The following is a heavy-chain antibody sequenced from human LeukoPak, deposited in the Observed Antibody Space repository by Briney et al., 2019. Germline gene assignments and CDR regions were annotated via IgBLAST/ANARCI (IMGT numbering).Heavy chain of an antibody. CDR3: ARGPIVVVTAPRAYYFDY. V-gene: IGHV4-59*01. D-gene: IGHD2-21*02. Sequence: SETLSLTCTVSGGSISSYYWSWIRQPPGKGLEWIGYIYYIGGTNYNPSLKSRVTISVDTSKNQFSLKLSSVTAADTAVYYCARGPIVVVTAPRAYYFDYWGQGTLVTVSS. CDR1: GGSISSYY. J-gene: IGHJ4*02. CDR2: IYYIGGT.